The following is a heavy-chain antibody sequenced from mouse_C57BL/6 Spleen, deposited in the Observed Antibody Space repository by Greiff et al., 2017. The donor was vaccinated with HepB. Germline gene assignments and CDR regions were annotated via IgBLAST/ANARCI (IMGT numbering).Heavy chain of an antibody. J-gene: IGHJ2*01. D-gene: IGHD2-4*01. CDR1: GYTFTDYE. Sequence: VQLQQSGAELVRPGASVTLSCKASGYTFTDYEMHWVKQTPVHGLEWIGAIDPETGGTAYNQKFKGKAILTADKSSSTAYMELRSLTSEDSAVYYCTRRDYDYADGFDYWGEGITPTVSS. CDR3: TRRDYDYADGFDY. CDR2: IDPETGGT. V-gene: IGHV1-15*01.